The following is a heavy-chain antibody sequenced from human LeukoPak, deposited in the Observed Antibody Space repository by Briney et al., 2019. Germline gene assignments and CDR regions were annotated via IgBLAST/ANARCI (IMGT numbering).Heavy chain of an antibody. Sequence: ASVKVSCKASGYTFTGYYMHWVRQAPGQGLEWMGWINPNSGGTNYAQKFQGRVTMTRDTSISTAYMELSRLRSDDTAVYYCARLPYCSSTSCYEKYFQHWGQGTLVTVSS. V-gene: IGHV1-2*02. CDR2: INPNSGGT. J-gene: IGHJ1*01. CDR1: GYTFTGYY. D-gene: IGHD2-2*01. CDR3: ARLPYCSSTSCYEKYFQH.